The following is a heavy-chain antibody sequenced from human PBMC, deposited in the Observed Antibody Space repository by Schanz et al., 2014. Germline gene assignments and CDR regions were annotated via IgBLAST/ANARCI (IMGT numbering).Heavy chain of an antibody. Sequence: EEQLLQSGGGLVQPGGSLRLSYAASGFTFGSYGMSWVRQGPGKGLEWVSGISGGGGTRNYADSVKGRFTVFRDNSKRTLYLEINDPRAEDTAVYYCAKDSCSSTTCYGYGMDVWGQGSTXTVSS. J-gene: IGHJ6*02. D-gene: IGHD2-2*01. CDR1: GFTFGSYG. V-gene: IGHV3-23*01. CDR2: ISGGGGTR. CDR3: AKDSCSSTTCYGYGMDV.